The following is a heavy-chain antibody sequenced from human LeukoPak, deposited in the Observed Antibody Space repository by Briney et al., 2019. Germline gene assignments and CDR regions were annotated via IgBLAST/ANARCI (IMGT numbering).Heavy chain of an antibody. CDR3: AKSPTVAGPSPFDY. Sequence: GGSLRLSCAASGFTFSSYEMNWVRQAPGKGLEWVSYISSSGSTIYYADSVKGRFTISRDNAKNSLYLQMNSLRAEDTAVYYCAKSPTVAGPSPFDYWGQGTLVTVSS. V-gene: IGHV3-48*03. J-gene: IGHJ4*02. CDR2: ISSSGSTI. D-gene: IGHD6-19*01. CDR1: GFTFSSYE.